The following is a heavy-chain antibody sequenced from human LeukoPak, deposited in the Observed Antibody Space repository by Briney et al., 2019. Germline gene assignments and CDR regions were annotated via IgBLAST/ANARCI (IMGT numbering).Heavy chain of an antibody. D-gene: IGHD3-3*01. CDR1: GGSISSGGYY. Sequence: PSQTLSLTCTVSGGSISSGGYYWSWIRQHPGKGLEWIGYIYYSGSTYYNPSLESRLTISVDTSKNQFSLKLSSVTAADTAVYYCARDGIGGNSYYDFWSGHETGFDPWGQGTLVTVSS. J-gene: IGHJ5*02. CDR3: ARDGIGGNSYYDFWSGHETGFDP. V-gene: IGHV4-31*03. CDR2: IYYSGST.